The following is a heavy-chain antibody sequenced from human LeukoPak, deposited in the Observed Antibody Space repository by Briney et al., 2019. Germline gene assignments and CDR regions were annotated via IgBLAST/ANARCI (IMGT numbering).Heavy chain of an antibody. J-gene: IGHJ6*02. CDR2: IYSGGST. V-gene: IGHV3-66*01. CDR3: AREETYYDILTGPHYYGMDV. D-gene: IGHD3-9*01. CDR1: GFTVSSNY. Sequence: GGSLRLSCAASGFTVSSNYMSWVRQAPGKGLEWVSVIYSGGSTHYADSVKGRFTISRDNSKNTLYLQMNSLRAEDTAVYYCAREETYYDILTGPHYYGMDVWGQGTTVTVSS.